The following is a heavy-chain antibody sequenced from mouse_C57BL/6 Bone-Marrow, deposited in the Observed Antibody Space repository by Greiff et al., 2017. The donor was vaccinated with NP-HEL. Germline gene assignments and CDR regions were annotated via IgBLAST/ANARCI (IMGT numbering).Heavy chain of an antibody. Sequence: VKLQESGAELARPGASVKLSCKASGYTFTSYGISWVKQRTGQGLEWIGEIYPRSGNTYYNEKFKGKATLTADKSSSTAYMELRSLTSEDSAVYFCARLVFAYWGQGTLVTVSA. CDR1: GYTFTSYG. J-gene: IGHJ3*01. CDR2: IYPRSGNT. CDR3: ARLVFAY. V-gene: IGHV1-81*01. D-gene: IGHD2-2*01.